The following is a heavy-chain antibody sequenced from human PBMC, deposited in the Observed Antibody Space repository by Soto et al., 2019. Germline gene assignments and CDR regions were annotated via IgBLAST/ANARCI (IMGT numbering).Heavy chain of an antibody. J-gene: IGHJ3*02. CDR2: LSYDGSDK. V-gene: IGHV3-30*18. Sequence: QVQLVESGGGVVQPGRSLRLSCVASGFTFSTYGMYWVRQAPGKGLEWVAVLSYDGSDKYYADSVKGRFTISRDNSKNTLYLQMNSLRAEETAVYYCAKDQSHAFDIWGQGTMVTVSS. CDR1: GFTFSTYG. CDR3: AKDQSHAFDI.